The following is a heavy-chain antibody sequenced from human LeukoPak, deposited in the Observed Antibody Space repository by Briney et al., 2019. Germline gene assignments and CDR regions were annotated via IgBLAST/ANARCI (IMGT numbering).Heavy chain of an antibody. J-gene: IGHJ5*02. D-gene: IGHD6-13*01. CDR1: GGSFSGYY. CDR3: ARDTRATSGLNWFDP. V-gene: IGHV4-34*01. CDR2: INHSGST. Sequence: SETLSLTCAVYGGSFSGYYWSWIRQPPGKGLEWIGEINHSGSTNYNPSLKSRVTISVDTSKNQFSLKLTSVTAADTAVYYCARDTRATSGLNWFDPWGQGTLVTVSS.